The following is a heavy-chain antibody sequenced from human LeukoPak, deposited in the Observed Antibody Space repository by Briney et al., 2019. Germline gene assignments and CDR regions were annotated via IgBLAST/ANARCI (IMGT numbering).Heavy chain of an antibody. CDR2: MNPNSGNT. CDR1: GYTFTSYD. D-gene: IGHD1-26*01. J-gene: IGHJ6*03. Sequence: GASVKVSCKASGYTFTSYDINWVRQATGQGLEWMGWMNPNSGNTGYAQKFQGRVTMTRNTSMSTAYMELSSLRSEDTAVYYCARGVSIVGATWYYYYMDVWGKGTTVTVSS. CDR3: ARGVSIVGATWYYYYMDV. V-gene: IGHV1-8*01.